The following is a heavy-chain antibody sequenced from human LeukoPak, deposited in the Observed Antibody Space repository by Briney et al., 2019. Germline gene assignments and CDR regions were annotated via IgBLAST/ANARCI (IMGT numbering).Heavy chain of an antibody. D-gene: IGHD4-17*01. CDR1: GFTFSSYS. CDR2: ISSSGSTI. J-gene: IGHJ4*02. Sequence: GGSLRLSCAASGFTFSSYSMNWVRQAPGKGLEWVSYISSSGSTIYYADSVKGRFTISRDNAKNSLYLQMNSLRAEDTAVYYCAREDGDYGGVDYWGQGTLVTVSS. V-gene: IGHV3-48*04. CDR3: AREDGDYGGVDY.